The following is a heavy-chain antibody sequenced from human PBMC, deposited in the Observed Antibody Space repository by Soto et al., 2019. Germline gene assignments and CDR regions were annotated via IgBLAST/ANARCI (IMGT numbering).Heavy chain of an antibody. CDR3: ARDRRYCSGGSCSAGDAFDI. Sequence: SETLSLTCAVSGGSISSGGYSWSWIRQPPGKGLEWIGYMYYGGSPNYNPSLKSRVTMSVDTSKNQFSLKLISVTAADTAVYFCARDRRYCSGGSCSAGDAFDIWGQGTMVTVSS. CDR1: GGSISSGGYS. CDR2: MYYGGSP. J-gene: IGHJ3*02. D-gene: IGHD2-15*01. V-gene: IGHV4-61*08.